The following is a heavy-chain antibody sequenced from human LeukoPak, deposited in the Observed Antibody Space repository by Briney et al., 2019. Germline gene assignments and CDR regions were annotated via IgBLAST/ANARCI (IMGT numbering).Heavy chain of an antibody. CDR3: AREDSNSWSVDY. V-gene: IGHV3-74*01. CDR1: GFTCSSYW. Sequence: GGSLRLSCAASGFTCSSYWMHWVRQAPGKGLLWVSRINTDGSSTSYADSVKGRFTISRDNAKNTLYLQMNSLRAEEMAVYYCAREDSNSWSVDYWGQGTLVTVSS. D-gene: IGHD6-13*01. CDR2: INTDGSST. J-gene: IGHJ4*02.